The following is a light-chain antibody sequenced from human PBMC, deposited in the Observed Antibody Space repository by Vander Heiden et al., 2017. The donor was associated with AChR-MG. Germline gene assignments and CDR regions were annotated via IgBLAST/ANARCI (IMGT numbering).Light chain of an antibody. CDR3: QQGYSTLIT. J-gene: IGKJ5*01. V-gene: IGKV1-39*01. CDR2: AAS. CDR1: QSISSY. Sequence: DIQLTQSPSSLSASVGYRVTITCRASQSISSYLNWYQQKPGKAPKLLIYAASSLQSGVPSRFSGSGSGTDFTLTISSLQPEDFATYYCQQGYSTLITFGQGTRLEIK.